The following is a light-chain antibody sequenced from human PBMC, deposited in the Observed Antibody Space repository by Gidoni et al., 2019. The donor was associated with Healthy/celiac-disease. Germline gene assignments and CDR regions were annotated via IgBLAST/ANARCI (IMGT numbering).Light chain of an antibody. CDR2: ADS. Sequence: SYVLTQPPSVSVAPGQPARITCGGNNIGSKSVHWYQQKPGQAPVLVVYADSDRPSGIPERFSGSNSGNTATLTISRVEAGDEADYYCQVWDSSSDHPGVVFGGGTKLTVL. CDR3: QVWDSSSDHPGVV. J-gene: IGLJ2*01. CDR1: NIGSKS. V-gene: IGLV3-21*02.